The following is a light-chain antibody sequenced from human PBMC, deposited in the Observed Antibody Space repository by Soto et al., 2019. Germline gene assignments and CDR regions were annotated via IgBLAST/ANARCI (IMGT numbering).Light chain of an antibody. CDR1: QSIGNW. V-gene: IGKV1-5*03. CDR2: KAT. J-gene: IGKJ1*01. CDR3: QHYNSYSWT. Sequence: DIQMTQSPPTLSASVGKRVTITCRASQSIGNWLAWYQQKPGKAPKILIYKATSLESGVPSRFSGSGSGTEFTLTISSLQPDDFATYYCQHYNSYSWTFGQGTKVDIK.